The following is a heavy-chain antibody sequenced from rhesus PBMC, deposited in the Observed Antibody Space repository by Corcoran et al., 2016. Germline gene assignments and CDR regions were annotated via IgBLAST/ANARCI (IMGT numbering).Heavy chain of an antibody. V-gene: IGHV3S22*01. D-gene: IGHD6-31*01. J-gene: IGHJ6*01. CDR3: ARTAGSSGWYDGLDS. Sequence: EVQLVESGGGLVQPGGSLRLSCAASGFTFSDYYMSWVRQAPGKGPEGVGFIRNKAYGGTAEYAASVKGRFTISSADSKSIASLQINSLKPEDTAVYYFARTAGSSGWYDGLDSWGQGVVVTVSS. CDR1: GFTFSDYY. CDR2: IRNKAYGGTA.